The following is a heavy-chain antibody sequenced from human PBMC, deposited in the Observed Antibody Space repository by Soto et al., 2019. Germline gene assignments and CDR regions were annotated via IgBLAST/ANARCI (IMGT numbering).Heavy chain of an antibody. Sequence: GESLKISCAASGFTFSSYAMSWVRQAPGKGLEWVSAISGSGGSTYYADSVKGRFTISRDNSKNTLYLQMNSLRAEDTAVYYCAKDQGYCSGGSCYGFDYWGQGTLVTVSS. D-gene: IGHD2-15*01. CDR3: AKDQGYCSGGSCYGFDY. CDR2: ISGSGGST. J-gene: IGHJ4*02. V-gene: IGHV3-23*01. CDR1: GFTFSSYA.